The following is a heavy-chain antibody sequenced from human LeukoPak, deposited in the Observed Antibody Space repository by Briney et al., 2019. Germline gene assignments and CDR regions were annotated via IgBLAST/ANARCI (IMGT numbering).Heavy chain of an antibody. CDR1: GFTFSSHG. CDR3: ARGGVYGDPNWFDP. CDR2: IYSGGST. Sequence: GGSLRLSCAASGFTFSSHGMNWVRQAPGKGLEWVSVIYSGGSTYYADSVKGRFTISRDNSKNTLYLQMNSLRAEDTAVYYCARGGVYGDPNWFDPWGQGTLVTVSS. J-gene: IGHJ5*02. V-gene: IGHV3-53*01. D-gene: IGHD4-17*01.